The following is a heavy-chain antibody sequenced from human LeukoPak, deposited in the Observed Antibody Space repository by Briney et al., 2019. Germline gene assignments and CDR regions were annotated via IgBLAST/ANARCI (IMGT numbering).Heavy chain of an antibody. CDR1: GGSISSGGYF. Sequence: KTSETLSLTCSVSGGSISSGGYFWVWIRQPPGKGLEWIGSMNYRGSTYYNPSLKSRVTISVDTSKNQFSLKLSSVTAADTAVYYCARDAQLYFDDAFHVWGHGTMVSVSS. V-gene: IGHV4-39*07. J-gene: IGHJ3*01. CDR3: ARDAQLYFDDAFHV. D-gene: IGHD2-8*01. CDR2: MNYRGST.